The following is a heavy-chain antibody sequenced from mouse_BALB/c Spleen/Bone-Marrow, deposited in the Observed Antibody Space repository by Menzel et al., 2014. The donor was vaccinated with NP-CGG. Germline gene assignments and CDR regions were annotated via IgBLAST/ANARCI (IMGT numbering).Heavy chain of an antibody. Sequence: EVQGVESGGGLVKPGGSLKLSCAASGFTFSDYYMYWVRQTPEKRLEWVATISDGGSYTYYPDSVKGRFTVSRDNAKNNLYLQMSSLKSEDTAKYYCAREYGTSYDYYFDVWGAGTTVTISS. D-gene: IGHD1-1*01. CDR3: AREYGTSYDYYFDV. CDR1: GFTFSDYY. CDR2: ISDGGSYT. J-gene: IGHJ1*01. V-gene: IGHV5-4*02.